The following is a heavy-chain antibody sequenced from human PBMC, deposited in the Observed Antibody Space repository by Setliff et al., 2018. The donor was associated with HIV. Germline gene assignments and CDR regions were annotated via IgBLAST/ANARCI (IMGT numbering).Heavy chain of an antibody. CDR1: GYTFTSYG. CDR2: ISAYNGNT. CDR3: ARDMDYSNPDY. V-gene: IGHV1-18*01. Sequence: RASVKVSCKASGYTFTSYGISWVRQAPGQGLEWMGWISAYNGNTNYAPQFQGRVSVTTDTATSTVHMELRSLRSDDTAMYYCARDMDYSNPDYWGQGTLVTVSS. J-gene: IGHJ4*02. D-gene: IGHD4-4*01.